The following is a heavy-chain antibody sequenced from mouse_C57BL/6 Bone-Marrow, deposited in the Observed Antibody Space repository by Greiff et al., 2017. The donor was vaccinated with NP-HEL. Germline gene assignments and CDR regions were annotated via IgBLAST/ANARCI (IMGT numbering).Heavy chain of an antibody. Sequence: EVQLQQSGPELVKPGASVKISCKASGYTFTDYYMNWVKQSHGKSLEWIGDINPNNGGTSYNQKFKGKATLTVDKSSSTAYMELRSLTSEDSAVYYCARGGLYYGSSSLAYWGQGTLVTVSA. CDR1: GYTFTDYY. V-gene: IGHV1-26*01. J-gene: IGHJ3*01. CDR2: INPNNGGT. D-gene: IGHD1-1*01. CDR3: ARGGLYYGSSSLAY.